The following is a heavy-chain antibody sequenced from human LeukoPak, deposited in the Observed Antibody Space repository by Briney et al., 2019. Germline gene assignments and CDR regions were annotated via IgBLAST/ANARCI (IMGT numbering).Heavy chain of an antibody. V-gene: IGHV3-30*02. Sequence: PGGSLRLSCAASGFTLSSYGMHWVRQAPGKGLEWVAFIRYDGSNKYYADSVKGRFTISRDNSKNTLYLQMNSLRAEDTAVYYCAKKPAAIAFYYYYMDVWGKGTTVTVSS. CDR2: IRYDGSNK. D-gene: IGHD2-2*02. CDR1: GFTLSSYG. J-gene: IGHJ6*03. CDR3: AKKPAAIAFYYYYMDV.